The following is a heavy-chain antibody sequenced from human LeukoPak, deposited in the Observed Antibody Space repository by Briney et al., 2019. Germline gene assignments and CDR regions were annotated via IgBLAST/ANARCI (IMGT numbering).Heavy chain of an antibody. J-gene: IGHJ3*02. CDR2: IYYSGST. D-gene: IGHD2-2*01. Sequence: KASETLSLTCTVSGGSISSYYWSWIRQPPGKGLEWIGYIYYSGSTNYNPSLKSRVTISVDTSKNQFSLKLSSVTAADTAVYYCARVVGGYCSSTSCYWARGAFDIWGQGTMVTVSS. CDR3: ARVVGGYCSSTSCYWARGAFDI. V-gene: IGHV4-59*01. CDR1: GGSISSYY.